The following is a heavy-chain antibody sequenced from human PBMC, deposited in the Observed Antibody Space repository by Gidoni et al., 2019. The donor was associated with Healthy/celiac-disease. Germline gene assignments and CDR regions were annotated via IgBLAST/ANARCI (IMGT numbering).Heavy chain of an antibody. CDR2: ISGSGGST. J-gene: IGHJ4*02. CDR1: GFTFSSYA. D-gene: IGHD3-16*02. CDR3: AKQVWGSYRHFDY. V-gene: IGHV3-23*01. Sequence: EVQLLESGGGLVQPGGSLRLSWAASGFTFSSYAMGWVRQAPGKGLEWVSAISGSGGSTYYADSVKGRFTISRDNSKNTLYLQMNSLRAEDTAVYYCAKQVWGSYRHFDYWGQGTLVTVSS.